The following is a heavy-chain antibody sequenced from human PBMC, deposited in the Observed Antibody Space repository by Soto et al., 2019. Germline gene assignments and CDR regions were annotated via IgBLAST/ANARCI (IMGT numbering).Heavy chain of an antibody. D-gene: IGHD1-1*01. CDR3: ARDQSWHDLVWWFDP. J-gene: IGHJ5*02. Sequence: SETMSLTCTVSGGSISSSSYYWGWIRQPPGKGLEWIGSIYYSGSTYYNPSLKSRVTISVDTSTSTVYMELNSLTSDDTAVYYCARDQSWHDLVWWFDPWGQGTLVTVSS. CDR1: GGSISSSSYY. CDR2: IYYSGST. V-gene: IGHV4-39*02.